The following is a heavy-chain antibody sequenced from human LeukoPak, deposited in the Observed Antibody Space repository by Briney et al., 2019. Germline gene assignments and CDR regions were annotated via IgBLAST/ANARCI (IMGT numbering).Heavy chain of an antibody. D-gene: IGHD4-23*01. CDR1: GYTFTSYG. J-gene: IGHJ5*02. CDR2: MNPNSGNT. V-gene: IGHV1-8*01. CDR3: ARMDYGGNDVNWFDP. Sequence: ASVKVSCKASGYTFTSYGINWARQATGQGLEWMGWMNPNSGNTGYAQKFQGRVTMTRNTSTSTAYMELSSLRSDDTAVYYCARMDYGGNDVNWFDPWGQGTLVTVSS.